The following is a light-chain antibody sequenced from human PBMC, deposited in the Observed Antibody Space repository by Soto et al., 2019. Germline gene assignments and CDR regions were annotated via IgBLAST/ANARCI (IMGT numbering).Light chain of an antibody. Sequence: EIVLTQSPGTLSLSPGERATLSCRASQSVSGSYLAWYQQKPGQSPRLLIYGSSDRATGIPDRFSGSGSGRDFTLTISRVEPEDFAVYYCQQYGSPPPYTFGQGTKLEIK. V-gene: IGKV3-20*01. CDR3: QQYGSPPPYT. CDR2: GSS. CDR1: QSVSGSY. J-gene: IGKJ2*01.